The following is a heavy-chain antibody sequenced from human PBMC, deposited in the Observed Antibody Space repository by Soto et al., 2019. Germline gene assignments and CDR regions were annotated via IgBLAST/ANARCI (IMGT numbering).Heavy chain of an antibody. Sequence: PSETLSLTCTVSGGSINSYYWYWIRQPAGKGLEWIGRIYISGSTNYNPSLKSRVTMSIDTSKNQFSLKVSSVTAADTAVYYCARDVYYYDSSGSPRWFDPWGQGTLVTVSS. J-gene: IGHJ5*02. CDR2: IYISGST. V-gene: IGHV4-4*07. D-gene: IGHD3-22*01. CDR3: ARDVYYYDSSGSPRWFDP. CDR1: GGSINSYY.